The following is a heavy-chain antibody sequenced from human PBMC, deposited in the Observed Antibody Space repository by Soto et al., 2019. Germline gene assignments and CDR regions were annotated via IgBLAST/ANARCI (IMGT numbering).Heavy chain of an antibody. V-gene: IGHV1-24*01. CDR3: AKDFPREWELDY. CDR2: FDPEDGET. Sequence: SSVKVSCKVSGYPLTELSMHWVRQAPGKGLEWMGGFDPEDGETIYAQKFQGRVTMTEDTSTDTAYMELSSLRSEDTAVYYCAKDFPREWELDYWGQGNLVTVYS. CDR1: GYPLTELS. J-gene: IGHJ4*02. D-gene: IGHD1-26*01.